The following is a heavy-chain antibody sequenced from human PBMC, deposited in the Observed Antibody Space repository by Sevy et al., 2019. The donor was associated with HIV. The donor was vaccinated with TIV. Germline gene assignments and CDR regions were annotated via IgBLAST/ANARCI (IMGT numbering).Heavy chain of an antibody. CDR1: GGSVSSGSYY. CDR3: ARGPMYYDILTGHDFYGMDV. J-gene: IGHJ6*02. V-gene: IGHV4-61*01. D-gene: IGHD3-9*01. Sequence: SETLSLTCTVSGGSVSSGSYYWSWIRQPPGKGLEWIGYIYYSGSTNYNPSLKSRVTISVDTSKNKFSLKLNSVTAAETAVYYCARGPMYYDILTGHDFYGMDVWGQGTTVTVSS. CDR2: IYYSGST.